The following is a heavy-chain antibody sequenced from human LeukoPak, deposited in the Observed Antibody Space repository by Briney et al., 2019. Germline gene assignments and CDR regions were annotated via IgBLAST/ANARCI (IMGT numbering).Heavy chain of an antibody. CDR2: IRYDGSNK. CDR1: GFTFSSYG. V-gene: IGHV3-30*02. CDR3: ARAYSSGWPTQIHFDY. D-gene: IGHD6-19*01. J-gene: IGHJ4*02. Sequence: GGSLRLSCAASGFTFSSYGMHWVRQAPGKGLEWVAFIRYDGSNKYYADSVKGRFTISRDNSKNTLYLQMNSLRAEDTAVYYCARAYSSGWPTQIHFDYWGQGTLVTVSS.